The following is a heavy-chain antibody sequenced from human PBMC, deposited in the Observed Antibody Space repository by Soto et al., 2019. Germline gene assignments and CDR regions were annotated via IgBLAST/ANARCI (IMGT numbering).Heavy chain of an antibody. CDR1: GGSFNGYY. Sequence: LSLTCAVYGGSFNGYYWSWIRQPPGKGPEWIGDINYSGSTNYNPSLKSRVTISADTSKNQFSLKLRSVTAADMAVFYCARAPDKYYFDSWGQGTLVTVSS. J-gene: IGHJ4*02. V-gene: IGHV4-34*01. CDR2: INYSGST. CDR3: ARAPDKYYFDS.